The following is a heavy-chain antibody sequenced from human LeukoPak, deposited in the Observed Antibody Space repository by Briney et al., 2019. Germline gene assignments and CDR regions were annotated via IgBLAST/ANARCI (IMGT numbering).Heavy chain of an antibody. CDR3: AGDSESGWSDY. D-gene: IGHD6-19*01. CDR1: GFTFSSYE. J-gene: IGHJ4*02. Sequence: PGGSLRLSCAASGFTFSSYEMNWVRQAPGKGLAWVSYISSSGSTIYYADSVKGRFTISRDNAKNSLYLQMNSLRAEDTAVYYCAGDSESGWSDYWGQGTLVTVSS. CDR2: ISSSGSTI. V-gene: IGHV3-48*03.